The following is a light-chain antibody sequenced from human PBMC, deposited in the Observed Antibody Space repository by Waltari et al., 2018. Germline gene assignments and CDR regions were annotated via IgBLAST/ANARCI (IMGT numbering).Light chain of an antibody. V-gene: IGLV10-54*04. CDR1: SNHVGNLG. J-gene: IGLJ1*01. CDR3: TAWDFSLNAHV. Sequence: QAGLTQPPSVSKGLRQTATLTCTGNSNHVGNLGAAWLQQDQGHPPKLLSYRNNNRPSGVSERFSASRSGNTASLTITGLQPEDEADYYCTAWDFSLNAHVFGSGTKVTVL. CDR2: RNN.